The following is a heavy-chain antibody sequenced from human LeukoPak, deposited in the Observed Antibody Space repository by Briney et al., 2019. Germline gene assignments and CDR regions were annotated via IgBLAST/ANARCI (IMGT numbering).Heavy chain of an antibody. V-gene: IGHV4-39*07. CDR2: IYHSGST. CDR1: GGSISGSSYY. J-gene: IGHJ5*02. Sequence: RASETLSLTCTVSGGSISGSSYYWGWIRQPPGKGLEWIGYIYHSGSTYYNPSLKSRVTISVDRSKNQFSLKLSSVTAADTAVYYCARAIFGVVNPWFDPWGQGTLVTVSS. CDR3: ARAIFGVVNPWFDP. D-gene: IGHD3-3*01.